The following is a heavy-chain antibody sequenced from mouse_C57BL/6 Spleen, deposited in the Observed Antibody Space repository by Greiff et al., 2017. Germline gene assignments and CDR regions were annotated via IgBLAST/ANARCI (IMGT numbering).Heavy chain of an antibody. CDR3: ARGYDYDAPFDC. Sequence: EVQLQESGPGMVKPSQSLSLTCTVTGYSITSGYDWHWIRHFPGNKLEWMGYISYSGSTNYNPSLKSRISITHDTSKNHFFLKLNAVTTEDTATYYCARGYDYDAPFDCWGQGTTLTVAS. V-gene: IGHV3-1*01. J-gene: IGHJ2*01. CDR2: ISYSGST. CDR1: GYSITSGYD. D-gene: IGHD2-4*01.